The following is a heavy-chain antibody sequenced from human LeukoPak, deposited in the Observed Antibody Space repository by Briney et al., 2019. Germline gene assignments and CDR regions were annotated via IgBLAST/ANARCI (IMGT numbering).Heavy chain of an antibody. D-gene: IGHD3-3*01. CDR2: IYTSGST. CDR3: ARDLFLEGIAGGAFDI. CDR1: GGSISSYY. V-gene: IGHV4-4*07. Sequence: SETLSLTYTVSGGSISSYYWSWIRQPAGKGLEWIGRIYTSGSTNYNPSLKSRVTMSVDTSKNQFSLKLSSVTAADTAVYYCARDLFLEGIAGGAFDIWGQGTMVTVSS. J-gene: IGHJ3*02.